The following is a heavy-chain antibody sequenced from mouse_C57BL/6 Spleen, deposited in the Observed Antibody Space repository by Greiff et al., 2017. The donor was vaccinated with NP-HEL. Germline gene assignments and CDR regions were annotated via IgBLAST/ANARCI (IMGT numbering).Heavy chain of an antibody. CDR3: ARERGGFDY. V-gene: IGHV5-16*01. J-gene: IGHJ2*01. CDR1: GFTFSDYY. CDR2: INYDGSST. Sequence: EVMLVESEGGLVQPGSSMKLSCTASGFTFSDYYMAWVRQVPEKGLEWVANINYDGSSTYYLDSLKSRFIISRDNAKNILYLQMSSLKSEDTATYYCARERGGFDYWGQGTTLTVSS.